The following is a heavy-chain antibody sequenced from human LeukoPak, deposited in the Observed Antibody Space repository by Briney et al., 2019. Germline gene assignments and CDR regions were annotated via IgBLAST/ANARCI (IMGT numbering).Heavy chain of an antibody. Sequence: SETLSLTCAVSGGSISSYYWIWIRQPPGKGLEWIGHIYYSGSTTYNPSLNSRVTISLDTSKNQFSLKLSSVTAADTAVYYCARIVPYNFGYVDYWGQGTLVTVSS. CDR3: ARIVPYNFGYVDY. J-gene: IGHJ4*02. CDR1: GGSISSYY. D-gene: IGHD5-18*01. CDR2: IYYSGST. V-gene: IGHV4-59*01.